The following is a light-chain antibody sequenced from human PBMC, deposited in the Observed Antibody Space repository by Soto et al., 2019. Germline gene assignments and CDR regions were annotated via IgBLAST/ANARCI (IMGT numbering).Light chain of an antibody. CDR2: KNN. J-gene: IGLJ3*02. CDR3: AVWDDSLSGWV. CDR1: SSNIGSNY. V-gene: IGLV1-47*01. Sequence: QAVVTQPPSASGTPGQRVTISCSGSSSNIGSNYVYWYQQFPGTAPKLLIYKNNQRPSGVPDRFSGAKSGTSASLAISGLRSEDEADYYCAVWDDSLSGWVFGGGTKVTVL.